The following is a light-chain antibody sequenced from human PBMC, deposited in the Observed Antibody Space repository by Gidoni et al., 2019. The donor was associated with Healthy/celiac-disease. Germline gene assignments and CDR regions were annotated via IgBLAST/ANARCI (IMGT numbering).Light chain of an antibody. V-gene: IGKV1-33*01. Sequence: DIQMTQSPSSLSASVGDRVTITCQASQDISNYLNWYQQKPGKAPKLLIYDASNLETGVPSRFSGSGSGTDFTFTISSLQPEDIATYSCQQYDNLPLSFGGXTKVEIK. CDR3: QQYDNLPLS. CDR2: DAS. CDR1: QDISNY. J-gene: IGKJ4*01.